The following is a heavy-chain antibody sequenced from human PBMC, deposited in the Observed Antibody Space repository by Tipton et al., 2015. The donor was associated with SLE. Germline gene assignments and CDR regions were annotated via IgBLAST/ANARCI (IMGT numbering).Heavy chain of an antibody. V-gene: IGHV4-34*01. J-gene: IGHJ4*02. Sequence: TLSLTCAVYGGSTSDTNWSWIRQPPGKGLEWIGEIHHIGGTKYSPSLKSRVTTSIDTSKNQFSLKLASVTAADTAVYYCASLLWYSSGSFEDWGQGTLVTVSS. CDR3: ASLLWYSSGSFED. CDR1: GGSTSDTN. D-gene: IGHD6-19*01. CDR2: IHHIGGT.